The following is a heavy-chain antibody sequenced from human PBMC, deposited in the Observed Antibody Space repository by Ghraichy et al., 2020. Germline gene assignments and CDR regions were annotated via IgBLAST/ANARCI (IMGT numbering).Heavy chain of an antibody. CDR2: IYYSGST. Sequence: SETLSLTCTVSGGSISSSSYYWGWIRQPPGKGLEWIGSIYYSGSTYYNPSLKSRVTISVDTSKNQFSLKLSSVTAADTAVYYCASGRYFDWLPYYGMDVWGQGTTVTVSS. CDR1: GGSISSSSYY. V-gene: IGHV4-39*01. CDR3: ASGRYFDWLPYYGMDV. D-gene: IGHD3-9*01. J-gene: IGHJ6*02.